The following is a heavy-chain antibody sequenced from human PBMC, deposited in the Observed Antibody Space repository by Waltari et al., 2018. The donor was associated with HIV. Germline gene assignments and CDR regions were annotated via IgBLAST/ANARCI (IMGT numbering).Heavy chain of an antibody. Sequence: EVQFVVSGGGLVQPGGSLRLSCAASGYTLGSHWMHWVRHAPGKGLVWVARINGDGSGTSYADSVRGRFSSSRENAENSLHLHMNSVRPEDTGLYYCTREGVETTAPADYWGQGTLVTVSS. CDR2: INGDGSGT. J-gene: IGHJ4*02. D-gene: IGHD4-17*01. V-gene: IGHV3-74*01. CDR3: TREGVETTAPADY. CDR1: GYTLGSHW.